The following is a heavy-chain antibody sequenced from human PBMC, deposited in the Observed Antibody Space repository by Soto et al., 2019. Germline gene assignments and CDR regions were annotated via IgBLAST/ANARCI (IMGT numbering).Heavy chain of an antibody. D-gene: IGHD1-7*01. CDR3: AKENYTSVYLWKYVDY. CDR1: GFTFSSYA. V-gene: IGHV3-23*01. J-gene: IGHJ4*02. CDR2: ISGSGDST. Sequence: EVQVLESGGGWVQPGGSLRLSCAASGFTFSSYAMSWVRQAPGKGLEWVSAISGSGDSTYFADSVKGRFTISRDNSESTLYMQMNSLRAEDTAVYYCAKENYTSVYLWKYVDYWGQGTLVTVSS.